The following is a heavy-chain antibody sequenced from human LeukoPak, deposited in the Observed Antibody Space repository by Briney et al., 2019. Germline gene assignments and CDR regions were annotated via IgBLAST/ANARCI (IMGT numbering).Heavy chain of an antibody. CDR2: IYYSGST. CDR1: GGSFSSSSYY. D-gene: IGHD6-13*01. CDR3: ARTEAASAYFDY. Sequence: SETLSLTCAVYGGSFSSSSYYWGWIRQPPGKGLEWIGSIYYSGSTYYNPSLKSRVTISVDTSKNQFSLKLSSVTAADTAVYYCARTEAASAYFDYWGQGTLVTVSS. J-gene: IGHJ4*02. V-gene: IGHV4-39*07.